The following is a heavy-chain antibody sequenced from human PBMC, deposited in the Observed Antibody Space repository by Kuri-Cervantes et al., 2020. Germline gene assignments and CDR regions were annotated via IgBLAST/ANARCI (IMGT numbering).Heavy chain of an antibody. D-gene: IGHD4-17*01. CDR3: ARASDHDYEIDY. CDR1: GYTFTSYG. Sequence: ASVKVSCKASGYTFTSYGISWVRQAPGQGLEWMGWISAYNGNTSYAQKFQGRVTMTRDTSTSTVYMELSSLRSEDTAVYYCARASDHDYEIDYWGQGTLVTVSS. V-gene: IGHV1-18*01. J-gene: IGHJ4*02. CDR2: ISAYNGNT.